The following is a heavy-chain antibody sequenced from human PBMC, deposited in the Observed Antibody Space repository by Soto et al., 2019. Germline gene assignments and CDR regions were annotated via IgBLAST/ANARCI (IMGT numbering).Heavy chain of an antibody. CDR3: AKVGWLLLNRTGEDDY. CDR2: ISGGGGST. J-gene: IGHJ4*02. CDR1: GFTFSSYA. V-gene: IGHV3-23*01. D-gene: IGHD3-22*01. Sequence: EVQLLESGGGLVQPGGSLRLSCAASGFTFSSYAMSWVRQAPGKGLEWVSTISGGGGSTYYADSVKGRFTISRDNSKNTLYLQMNSLRAEDTAVYYCAKVGWLLLNRTGEDDYWGQGTLVTVSS.